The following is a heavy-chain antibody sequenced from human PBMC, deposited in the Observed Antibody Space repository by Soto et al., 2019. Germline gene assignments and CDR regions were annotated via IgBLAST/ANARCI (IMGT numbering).Heavy chain of an antibody. V-gene: IGHV4-59*01. J-gene: IGHJ4*02. CDR1: GGSISSDY. CDR2: IYYSGST. Sequence: ETLSLSCTVSGGSISSDYWSWIRQPPGKGLEWIGYIYYSGSTNYNPSLKSRVTISVDTSKNQFSLKLSSVTAADTAVYYCARGRPGSYYWGQGSVVNV. CDR3: ARGRPGSYY.